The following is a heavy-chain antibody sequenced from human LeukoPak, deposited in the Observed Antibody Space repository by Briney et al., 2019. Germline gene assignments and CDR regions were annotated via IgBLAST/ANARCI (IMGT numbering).Heavy chain of an antibody. CDR3: ARLNPRYSSGRDY. Sequence: AGGSLRLSCAASGFTFSSYSMNWVRQAPGKGLEWVSSISSSSSYIYYADSVKGRFTISRDNAKNSLYLQMNSLRAEDTAVYYCARLNPRYSSGRDYWGQGTLVTVSS. J-gene: IGHJ4*02. D-gene: IGHD6-19*01. V-gene: IGHV3-21*01. CDR1: GFTFSSYS. CDR2: ISSSSSYI.